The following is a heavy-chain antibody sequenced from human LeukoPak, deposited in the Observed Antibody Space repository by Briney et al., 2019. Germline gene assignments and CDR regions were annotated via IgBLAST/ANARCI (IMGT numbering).Heavy chain of an antibody. J-gene: IGHJ4*02. D-gene: IGHD3-9*01. V-gene: IGHV4-39*01. CDR2: VYYSGST. CDR3: ANTGRYFDWLSTHYFDY. CDR1: GGSISSSSYY. Sequence: PSETLSLTCTVSGGSISSSSYYWGWIRQPPGKGLEWIGSVYYSGSTYYNPPLKSRVTISVDTSKNQFSLKLSSVTAADTAVYYCANTGRYFDWLSTHYFDYWGQGTLVTVSS.